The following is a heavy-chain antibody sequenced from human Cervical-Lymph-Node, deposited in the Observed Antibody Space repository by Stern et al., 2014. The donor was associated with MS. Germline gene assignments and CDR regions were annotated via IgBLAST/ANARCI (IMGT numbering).Heavy chain of an antibody. CDR2: VYYSGIT. V-gene: IGHV4-31*03. J-gene: IGHJ4*02. CDR1: GGSIHSGGDY. CDR3: ARDLRPSEKYYIDS. D-gene: IGHD3-10*01. Sequence: VQLVESGPGLVKPSESLSLSCTVSGGSIHSGGDYWTWLRQHPGKDLAWIGCVYYSGITYYNPSLKSRVTMSVDTSKNQFSLKLSYVTAADTAVYYCARDLRPSEKYYIDSWGQGTVVTVSS.